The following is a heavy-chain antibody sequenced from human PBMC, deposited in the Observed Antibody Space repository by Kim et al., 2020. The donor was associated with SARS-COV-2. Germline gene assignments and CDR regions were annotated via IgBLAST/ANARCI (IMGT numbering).Heavy chain of an antibody. V-gene: IGHV3-15*01. D-gene: IGHD1-26*01. Sequence: GGSLRLSCAASGFTFSHAWMTWVRQAPGKGLEWVGHIKTDGGTTDYAAPVKGRFTISRDDLKNTLYLQMNSLKTEDTAVYYCTTDLWYSGNQLLDYWGQG. CDR2: IKTDGGTT. CDR1: GFTFSHAW. J-gene: IGHJ4*02. CDR3: TTDLWYSGNQLLDY.